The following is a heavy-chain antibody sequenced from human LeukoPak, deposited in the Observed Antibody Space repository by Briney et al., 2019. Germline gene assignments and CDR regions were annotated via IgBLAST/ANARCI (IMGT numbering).Heavy chain of an antibody. Sequence: GGSLRLSCAASGFTFSSYGMHWVRQAPGKGLEWVAFIRYDGSNKYYADSVKGRFTISRDNSKNTLYLQMNSLRAEDTAVYYCANPDCSSTCCRDYWGQGTLVTVSS. CDR1: GFTFSSYG. CDR2: IRYDGSNK. D-gene: IGHD2-2*01. V-gene: IGHV3-30*02. J-gene: IGHJ4*02. CDR3: ANPDCSSTCCRDY.